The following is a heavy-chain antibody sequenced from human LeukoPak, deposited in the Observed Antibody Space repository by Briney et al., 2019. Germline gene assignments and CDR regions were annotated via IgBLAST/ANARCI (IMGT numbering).Heavy chain of an antibody. CDR2: IYPGDSDT. V-gene: IGHV5-51*01. CDR1: GYSFTTYW. J-gene: IGHJ5*02. Sequence: GESLRISCKGSGYSFTTYWIGWVRPMPGKGLEWAGIIYPGDSDTRYSPSFQGQVTISADKSISTAYLQWSSLKASDTAMYYCARGRFPNWFDPWGQGTLVTVSS. D-gene: IGHD3-3*01. CDR3: ARGRFPNWFDP.